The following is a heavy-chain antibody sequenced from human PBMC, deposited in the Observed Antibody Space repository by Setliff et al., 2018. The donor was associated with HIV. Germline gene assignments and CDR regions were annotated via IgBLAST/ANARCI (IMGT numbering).Heavy chain of an antibody. J-gene: IGHJ4*02. CDR3: VTSPGSCTSVDETEAGDY. V-gene: IGHV3-9*01. CDR2: INWNSGTI. CDR1: GFTFDDYA. D-gene: IGHD6-25*01. Sequence: GGSLRLSCAASGFTFDDYAMHWGRQAPGKGLEWVSGINWNSGTIAYADFVKGRFTISRDNTKNFVFLEMTNLRPEDTALYFCVTSPGSCTSVDETEAGDYWGQGTLVTVSS.